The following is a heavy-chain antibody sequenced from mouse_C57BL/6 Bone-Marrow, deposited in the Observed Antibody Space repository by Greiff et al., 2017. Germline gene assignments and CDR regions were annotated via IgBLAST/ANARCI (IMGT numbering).Heavy chain of an antibody. CDR3: AKDSTGYLDY. Sequence: EVQRVESGAGLVKPGGSLKLSCAASGFTFSSYAMAWVRQTPEKRLEWVATISDGGSYTYYPDNVKGRFTIARDNSKNNLYLQMSHLTSEDTAMYYCAKDSTGYLDYWGQGTTLTVSS. D-gene: IGHD3-1*01. CDR1: GFTFSSYA. CDR2: ISDGGSYT. V-gene: IGHV5-4*01. J-gene: IGHJ2*01.